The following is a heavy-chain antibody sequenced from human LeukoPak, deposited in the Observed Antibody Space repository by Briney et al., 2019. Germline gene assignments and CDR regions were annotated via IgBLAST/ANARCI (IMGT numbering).Heavy chain of an antibody. CDR2: IYYSGST. CDR1: GGSISSYY. CDR3: ARHGVKTYYYDSSGYYLHGYFDY. V-gene: IGHV4-59*08. Sequence: SETLSLTCTVSGGSISSYYWSWIRQPPGKGLEWIGYIYYSGSTNYNPSLKSQVTISVDTSKNQFSLKLSSVTAADTAVYYCARHGVKTYYYDSSGYYLHGYFDYWGQGTLVTVSS. J-gene: IGHJ4*02. D-gene: IGHD3-22*01.